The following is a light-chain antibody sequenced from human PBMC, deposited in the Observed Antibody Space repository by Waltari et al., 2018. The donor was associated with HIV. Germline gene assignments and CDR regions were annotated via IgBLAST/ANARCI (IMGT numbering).Light chain of an antibody. CDR1: NRDVGGYGY. Sequence: QSVLTQPASVSGSPGQSITLSCTGTNRDVGGYGYVSWYQQHPGKAPKLLLYEVTHRPSGISSRFSGSKSGNTASMTISGLQAEDEADYYCSSYTATTAILFGGGTKVTVL. CDR3: SSYTATTAIL. CDR2: EVT. V-gene: IGLV2-14*01. J-gene: IGLJ3*02.